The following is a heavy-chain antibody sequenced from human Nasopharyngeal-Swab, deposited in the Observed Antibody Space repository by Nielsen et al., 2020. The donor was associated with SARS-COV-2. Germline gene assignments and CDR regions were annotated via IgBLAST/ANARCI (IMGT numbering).Heavy chain of an antibody. V-gene: IGHV3-23*01. CDR3: AKEPIVTMIVVVIDTYFDY. CDR2: ISGSGGST. Sequence: VRQALGKGLEWVSAISGSGGSTYYADSVKGRFTISRDNSKNTLYLQMNSLRAEDTAVYYCAKEPIVTMIVVVIDTYFDYWGQGTLVTVSS. D-gene: IGHD3-22*01. J-gene: IGHJ4*02.